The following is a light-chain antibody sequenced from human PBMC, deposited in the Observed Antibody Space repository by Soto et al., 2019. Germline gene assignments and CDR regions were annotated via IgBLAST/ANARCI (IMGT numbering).Light chain of an antibody. CDR2: DDS. CDR3: GCWDSSLSAYV. V-gene: IGLV1-51*01. J-gene: IGLJ1*01. Sequence: QSVLTQPPSVSASPGQTVTISCSGSSSNIGGNSVSWCRQLPAAAPNLLIYDDSMRRSGRPARFSCSKSCTLATLGITGSQTGDEADDYCGCWDSSLSAYVFGTGTKVTVL. CDR1: SSNIGGNS.